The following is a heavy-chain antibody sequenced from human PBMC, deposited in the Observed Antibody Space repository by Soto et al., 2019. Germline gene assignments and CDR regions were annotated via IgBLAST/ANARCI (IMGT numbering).Heavy chain of an antibody. CDR2: IYYSGSP. J-gene: IGHJ4*02. CDR3: ARDVSPTY. CDR1: GDSTSPYY. Sequence: PSETLSLTCIVSGDSTSPYYWTWIRQPPGKGLEWIGHIYYSGSPNYNPSLKSRVTISVDTSKSQFSLKLSSVTAADTAVYYCARDVSPTYWGQGMLVT. V-gene: IGHV4-59*01.